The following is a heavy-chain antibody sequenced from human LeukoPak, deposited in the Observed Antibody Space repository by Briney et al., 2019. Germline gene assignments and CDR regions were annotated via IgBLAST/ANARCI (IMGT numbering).Heavy chain of an antibody. D-gene: IGHD6-13*01. J-gene: IGHJ4*02. V-gene: IGHV4-34*01. CDR1: GFTFSSYN. Sequence: GSLRLSCAASGFTFSSYNMNWVRQAPGKGLEWIGEINHSGSTNYNPSLKSRVTISVDTSKNQFSLKLSSVTAADTAVYYCARDKGASSSKYFDYWGQGTLVTVSS. CDR3: ARDKGASSSKYFDY. CDR2: INHSGST.